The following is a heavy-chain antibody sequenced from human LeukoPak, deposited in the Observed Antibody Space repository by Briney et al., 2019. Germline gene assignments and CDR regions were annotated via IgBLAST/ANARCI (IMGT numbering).Heavy chain of an antibody. J-gene: IGHJ6*02. CDR1: GFTVSNSY. V-gene: IGHV3-66*01. Sequence: GGPLRLSCAASGFTVSNSYMSWVRQAPGKGLEWVSVIYSGDIGGYTYYSDSVKGRFTISRDNSKNTLNLQMNSLRDEDTAVYYCARDPNYYNYGMDVWGQGTMVTVSS. CDR2: IYSGDIGGYT. CDR3: ARDPNYYNYGMDV.